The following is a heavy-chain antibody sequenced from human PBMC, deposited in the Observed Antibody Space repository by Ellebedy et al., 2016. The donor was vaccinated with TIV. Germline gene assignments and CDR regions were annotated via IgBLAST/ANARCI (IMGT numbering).Heavy chain of an antibody. CDR2: IYPGDSDT. V-gene: IGHV5-51*01. Sequence: KVSXXGSGYSFTSYWIGWVRQMPGKGLEWMGIIYPGDSDTRYSPSFQGQVTISADKSISTAYLQWSSLKASDTAMYYCARPPYGDYGQYDFDYWGQGTLVTVSS. D-gene: IGHD4-17*01. J-gene: IGHJ4*02. CDR1: GYSFTSYW. CDR3: ARPPYGDYGQYDFDY.